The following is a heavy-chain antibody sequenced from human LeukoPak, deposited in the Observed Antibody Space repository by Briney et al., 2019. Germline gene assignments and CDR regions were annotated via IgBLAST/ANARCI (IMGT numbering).Heavy chain of an antibody. Sequence: GGSLRLSCAASGFTLSSYSMNWVRQAPGKGLEWVSSISSSTSYIFYADSVKGRFTISRDNAKNSLYLQMNSLRAEDTAVYYCARDYYDSRRKFDYWGRGTLVTVSS. CDR1: GFTLSSYS. J-gene: IGHJ4*02. CDR3: ARDYYDSRRKFDY. V-gene: IGHV3-21*01. CDR2: ISSSTSYI. D-gene: IGHD3-22*01.